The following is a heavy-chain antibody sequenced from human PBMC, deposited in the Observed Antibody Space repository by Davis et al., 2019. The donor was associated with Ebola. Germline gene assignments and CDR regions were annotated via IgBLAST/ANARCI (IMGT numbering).Heavy chain of an antibody. V-gene: IGHV1-18*01. CDR2: ISAYNGNT. J-gene: IGHJ6*02. D-gene: IGHD2-15*01. CDR1: GYTFTSYG. Sequence: ASVKVSCKASGYTFTSYGISWVRQAPGQGLEWMGWISAYNGNTNYAQKLQGRVTMTTDTSTSTAYMELRSLRSDDTAVYYCARDCSGGSCYSGAYYYGMDVWGQGTTVTVSS. CDR3: ARDCSGGSCYSGAYYYGMDV.